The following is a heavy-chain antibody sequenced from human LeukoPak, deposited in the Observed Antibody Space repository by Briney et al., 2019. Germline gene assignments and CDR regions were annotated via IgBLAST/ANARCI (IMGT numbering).Heavy chain of an antibody. Sequence: PGGSLRLSCAASGFTVSRNFMNWVRQAPGKGLEWVSVIYTGGNTYYADSVKGRFTIYRDNSKNTLYLQMNSLRVEDTAVYYCARQDTFDIWGQGTMVTVS. CDR1: GFTVSRNF. CDR3: ARQDTFDI. CDR2: IYTGGNT. V-gene: IGHV3-66*02. J-gene: IGHJ3*02.